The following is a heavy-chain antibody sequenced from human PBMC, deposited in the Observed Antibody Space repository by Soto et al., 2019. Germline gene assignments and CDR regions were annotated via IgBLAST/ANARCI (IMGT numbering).Heavy chain of an antibody. J-gene: IGHJ4*02. CDR3: ANTRACGYAYGGGWDSVDY. CDR1: GGSISSDNW. V-gene: IGHV4-4*02. Sequence: QVQLQELGPGLVKPSGTLSLTCAVSGGSISSDNWWSWVRQSPGKGLEWIGEIYHSGSTNYNPSLTSRVTISVDKSEMQFSLKLSSVTATDTAVYYGANTRACGYAYGGGWDSVDYWGQGTLVTVSS. D-gene: IGHD5-12*01. CDR2: IYHSGST.